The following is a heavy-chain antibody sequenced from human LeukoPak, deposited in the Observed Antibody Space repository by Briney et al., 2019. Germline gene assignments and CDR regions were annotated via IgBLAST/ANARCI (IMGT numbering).Heavy chain of an antibody. CDR3: ARFKVNKGKSRHIDY. V-gene: IGHV1-2*02. CDR2: INPNSGGT. D-gene: IGHD1/OR15-1a*01. Sequence: ASVKVSCKASGYTFTRYYMHGVGQARGQGLEWMGWINPNSGGTNYEKKFHGRVTMTSDTSISTAYMELSRLRSDDTAVYYCARFKVNKGKSRHIDYWGQGTLVTVSS. J-gene: IGHJ4*02. CDR1: GYTFTRYY.